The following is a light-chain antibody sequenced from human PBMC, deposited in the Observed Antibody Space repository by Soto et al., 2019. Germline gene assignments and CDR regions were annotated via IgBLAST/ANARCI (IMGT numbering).Light chain of an antibody. Sequence: EIVLTQSPATLSLSPGERATLSCRASQSVSSYLAWYQQKPGQAPRLLIYDASNRATGIPARFSGSGSGTDFTLTISSLEPEDFAVYYCQQRSPPFGQGTRLEIK. J-gene: IGKJ5*01. V-gene: IGKV3-11*01. CDR2: DAS. CDR3: QQRSPP. CDR1: QSVSSY.